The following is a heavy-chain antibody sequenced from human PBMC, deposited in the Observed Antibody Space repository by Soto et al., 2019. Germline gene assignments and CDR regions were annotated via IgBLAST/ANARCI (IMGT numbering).Heavy chain of an antibody. CDR1: GGTFSSYA. D-gene: IGHD6-19*01. V-gene: IGHV1-18*01. CDR3: ARDLPVAGSKDAFDI. CDR2: INAGNGNT. Sequence: ASVKVSCKASGGTFSSYAISWVRQAPGQRLEWMGWINAGNGNTKYSQKFQGRVTMTTDTSASTAYMELRSLRSDDTAVYYCARDLPVAGSKDAFDIWGQGTMVTVSS. J-gene: IGHJ3*02.